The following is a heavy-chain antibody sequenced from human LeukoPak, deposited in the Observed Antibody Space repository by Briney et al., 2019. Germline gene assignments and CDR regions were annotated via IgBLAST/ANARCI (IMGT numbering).Heavy chain of an antibody. CDR1: GYTFTGYY. CDR2: INPNSGGT. CDR3: ARYFTSYDGFDV. Sequence: ASVKVSCKASGYTFTGYYMHWVRQAPGQGLEWMGWINPNSGGTNYAQKFQGRVTMTRDTSISTAYMELSSLTSDDTAMYYCARYFTSYDGFDVWGQGTMVTVSS. V-gene: IGHV1-2*02. J-gene: IGHJ3*01. D-gene: IGHD3-10*01.